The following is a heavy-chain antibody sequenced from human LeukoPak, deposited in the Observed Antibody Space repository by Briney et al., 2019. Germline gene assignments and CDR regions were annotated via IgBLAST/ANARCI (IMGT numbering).Heavy chain of an antibody. J-gene: IGHJ6*03. V-gene: IGHV4-34*01. CDR2: INHSGST. CDR1: GGSFSGYY. D-gene: IGHD6-19*01. Sequence: SETLSLTCAVYGGSFSGYYWSWIRQPPGKGLEWIGEINHSGSTNYNPSLKSRVTISVDTSKNQFSLKLSSVTAADTAVYYCARGGYSSGWYSPPYYYCYMDVWGKGTTVTASS. CDR3: ARGGYSSGWYSPPYYYCYMDV.